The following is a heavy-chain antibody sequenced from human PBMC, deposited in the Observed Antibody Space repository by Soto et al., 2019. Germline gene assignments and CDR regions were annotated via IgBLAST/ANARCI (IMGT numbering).Heavy chain of an antibody. CDR1: GGSLSSSNW. V-gene: IGHV4-4*02. CDR3: ARSKYNWNRGLGY. Sequence: PSETLSLTCAVSGGSLSSSNWWSWVRQPPGKGLEWIGEIYHSGSTNYNPSLKSRVTISVDKSKNQFSLKLSSVTAADTAVYYCARSKYNWNRGLGYWGQGTLVTVSS. D-gene: IGHD1-20*01. J-gene: IGHJ4*02. CDR2: IYHSGST.